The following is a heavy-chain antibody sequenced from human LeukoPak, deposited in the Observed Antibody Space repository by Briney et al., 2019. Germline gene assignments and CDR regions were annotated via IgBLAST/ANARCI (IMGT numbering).Heavy chain of an antibody. J-gene: IGHJ4*02. D-gene: IGHD6-19*01. Sequence: QPGGSLVLSCAASGFTFSSHEMNWVRQAPGKGLEWVSYISSGSTIYDADSVKGRFTISRDNAKNSLYLQMNSLRAEDTAVYYCARESIAVAGAPFDYWGQGTLVTVSS. V-gene: IGHV3-48*03. CDR3: ARESIAVAGAPFDY. CDR1: GFTFSSHE. CDR2: ISSGSTI.